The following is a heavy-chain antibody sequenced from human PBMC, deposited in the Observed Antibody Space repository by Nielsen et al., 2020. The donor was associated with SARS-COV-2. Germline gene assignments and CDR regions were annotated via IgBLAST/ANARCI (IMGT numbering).Heavy chain of an antibody. V-gene: IGHV1-46*01. CDR1: GYTFTSYY. CDR2: INPSGGST. D-gene: IGHD6-6*01. J-gene: IGHJ6*02. CDR3: AGHSSSSGRYYYYYGMDV. Sequence: ASVKVSCKASGYTFTSYYMHWVRQAPGQGLEWMGIINPSGGSTSYAQKFQGRVTMTRDTSTSTVYMELSSLRSEDTAVYYCAGHSSSSGRYYYYYGMDVWGQGTTVTVSS.